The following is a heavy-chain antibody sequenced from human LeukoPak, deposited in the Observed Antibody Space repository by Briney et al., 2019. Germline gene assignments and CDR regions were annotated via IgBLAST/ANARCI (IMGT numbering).Heavy chain of an antibody. CDR1: GFTFNTYW. CDR2: INSDGSFT. D-gene: IGHD3-10*01. Sequence: GGSLRLSCAASGFTFNTYWMHWVRQAPGKGLVWVSHINSDGSFTSYADSVKGRFTISRDNAKNTLYLQMNSLRAEDTAVYYCARPNYYGSGNNYYYYGMDVWGQGTTVTVSS. J-gene: IGHJ6*02. V-gene: IGHV3-74*01. CDR3: ARPNYYGSGNNYYYYGMDV.